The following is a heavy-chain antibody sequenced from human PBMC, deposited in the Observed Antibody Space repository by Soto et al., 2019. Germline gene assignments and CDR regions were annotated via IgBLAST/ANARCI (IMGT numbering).Heavy chain of an antibody. Sequence: QVQLVESGGGVVQPGKSLRLSCTASGFTFSTYGMHWVRQAPGKGLEWVAVIWYDGSNKYHGDSLKGRFTISRDNSKNTLYLQMTNLRAEDTAVYYCGRDGALGDTAVVDSWGQGTLVTVSS. CDR2: IWYDGSNK. CDR1: GFTFSTYG. D-gene: IGHD5-18*01. V-gene: IGHV3-33*01. CDR3: GRDGALGDTAVVDS. J-gene: IGHJ4*02.